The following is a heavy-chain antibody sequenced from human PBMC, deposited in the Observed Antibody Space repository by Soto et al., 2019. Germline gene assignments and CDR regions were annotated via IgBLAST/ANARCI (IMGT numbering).Heavy chain of an antibody. CDR1: GGSSSGYY. J-gene: IGHJ4*02. Sequence: PSETLSLTCAVYGGSSSGYYWSWIRQPPGKGLEWIGEINRSGSTNYNPSLKSRVTISVDTSKNQFSLKLSSVTAADTAVYYCARAGYYDFWSGYSSWGQGTLVTVSS. CDR3: ARAGYYDFWSGYSS. V-gene: IGHV4-34*01. CDR2: INRSGST. D-gene: IGHD3-3*01.